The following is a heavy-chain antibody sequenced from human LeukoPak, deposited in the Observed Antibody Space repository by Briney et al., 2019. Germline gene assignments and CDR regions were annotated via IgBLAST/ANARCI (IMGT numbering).Heavy chain of an antibody. V-gene: IGHV5-51*01. CDR1: GYSFTTYW. D-gene: IGHD2-2*01. CDR2: IYPGDSDT. J-gene: IGHJ4*02. CDR3: ARRQGCSSTSCPPDY. Sequence: GESLKISCQGSGYSFTTYWIGWVRQMPGKGLECMGIIYPGDSDTRYTPSFQGQVTMSADKSINTAYLQWSSLKASDTAMYYCARRQGCSSTSCPPDYWGQGTLVTVSP.